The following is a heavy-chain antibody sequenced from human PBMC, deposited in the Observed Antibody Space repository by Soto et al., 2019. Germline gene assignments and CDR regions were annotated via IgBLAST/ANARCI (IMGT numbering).Heavy chain of an antibody. D-gene: IGHD2-21*02. CDR1: GYTFTSYG. CDR3: ARDLKVTGRLTDFDY. Sequence: AAVKVSCKASGYTFTSYGISWVRQAPGQGLEWMGWISAYNGNTNYAQKLQGRVTMTTDTSTSTAYMELRSLRSDDTAVYYCARDLKVTGRLTDFDYWGQGTLVTVS. CDR2: ISAYNGNT. J-gene: IGHJ4*02. V-gene: IGHV1-18*04.